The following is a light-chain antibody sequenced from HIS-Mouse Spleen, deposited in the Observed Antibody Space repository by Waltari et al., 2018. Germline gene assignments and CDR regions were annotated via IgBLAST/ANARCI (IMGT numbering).Light chain of an antibody. J-gene: IGKJ2*01. CDR2: WAS. Sequence: DIVMTQSPDSLAVSLGERATINCKSIPSVLYSSNNKNYLAWYQQKPGQPPKLLIYWASTRESGVPDRFSGSGSGTDFTLTISSLQAEDVAVYYCQQYYSTPYTFGQGTKLEIK. CDR3: QQYYSTPYT. CDR1: PSVLYSSNNKNY. V-gene: IGKV4-1*01.